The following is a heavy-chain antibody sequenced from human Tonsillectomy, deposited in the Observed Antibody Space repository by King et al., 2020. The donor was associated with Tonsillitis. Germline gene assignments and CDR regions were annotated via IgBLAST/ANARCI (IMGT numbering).Heavy chain of an antibody. CDR1: GSISGSY. J-gene: IGHJ2*01. CDR3: ARLNNYGSGSDWSFDL. V-gene: IGHV4-59*08. Sequence: QLQESGPGLVKPSETLSLTCTVSGSISGSYWSWIRQPPGKGLEWIGYIYYSGTTNYNPSLRSRVTISVDTSKNQFSLKLSSVTAADTAVYYCARLNNYGSGSDWSFDLWGRGTLVTVSS. CDR2: IYYSGTT. D-gene: IGHD3-10*01.